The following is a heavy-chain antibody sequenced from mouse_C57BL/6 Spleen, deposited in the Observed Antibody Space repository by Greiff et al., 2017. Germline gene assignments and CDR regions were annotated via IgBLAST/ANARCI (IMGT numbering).Heavy chain of an antibody. CDR1: GYTFTSYW. Sequence: QVQLQQPGAELVKPGASVKLSCKASGYTFTSYWMHWVKQRPGRGLEWIGRINPNSGGTKYNEKFKNKATLTVDKSSSTAYMQLSSLTSYDSAVYYYGRRITSFDYWGQGTTLTVSS. CDR3: GRRITSFDY. J-gene: IGHJ2*01. V-gene: IGHV1-72*01. D-gene: IGHD1-1*01. CDR2: INPNSGGT.